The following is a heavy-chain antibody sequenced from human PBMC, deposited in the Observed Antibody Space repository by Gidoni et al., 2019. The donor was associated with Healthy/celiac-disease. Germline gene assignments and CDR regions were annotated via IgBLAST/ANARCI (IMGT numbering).Heavy chain of an antibody. J-gene: IGHJ6*02. CDR2: INPNSGGT. Sequence: QVQLVQSGAEVKKPGASVKVSCKASGYTFTGYYMHWVRQAPGQGLEWMGWINPNSGGTNYAQKFQGRVTMTRDTSISTAYMELSRLRSDDTAVYYCARDGAYYDSSGYDYYYGMDVWGQGTTVTVSS. CDR3: ARDGAYYDSSGYDYYYGMDV. CDR1: GYTFTGYY. D-gene: IGHD3-22*01. V-gene: IGHV1-2*02.